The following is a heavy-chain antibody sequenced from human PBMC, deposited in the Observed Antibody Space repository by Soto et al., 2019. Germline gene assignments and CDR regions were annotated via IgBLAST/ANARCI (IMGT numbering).Heavy chain of an antibody. Sequence: GGSLRLSCAASGFTFSSYWMSWVRQAPGKGLEWVANRKQDGSEKYYVDSVKGRFTISRDNAKNSLYLQMNSLRAEDTALYYCAREEYSGPLGFDPWGQGTLVTVSS. V-gene: IGHV3-7*01. D-gene: IGHD5-12*01. CDR2: RKQDGSEK. CDR3: AREEYSGPLGFDP. J-gene: IGHJ5*02. CDR1: GFTFSSYW.